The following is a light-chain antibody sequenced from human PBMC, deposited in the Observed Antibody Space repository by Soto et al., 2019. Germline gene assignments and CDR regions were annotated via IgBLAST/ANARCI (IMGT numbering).Light chain of an antibody. CDR1: LSVSIIY. CDR2: GAS. Sequence: IVLTQSPGTRSLSPGERVTRSGRACLSVSIIYLAWYQQKPGHAPRLLIYGASTRATGIPDRFSGSGSGTDFTLTISRLEPEDFAVYFCQHYGSSLITFGQGTRLEIK. CDR3: QHYGSSLIT. J-gene: IGKJ5*01. V-gene: IGKV3-20*01.